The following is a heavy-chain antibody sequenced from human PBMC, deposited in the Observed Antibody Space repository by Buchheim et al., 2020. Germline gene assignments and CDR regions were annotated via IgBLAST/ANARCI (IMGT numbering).Heavy chain of an antibody. V-gene: IGHV3-23*01. CDR2: ISGSGGST. CDR3: AKSDTIFGVVNPYYYYYGMDV. CDR1: GFTFSSYA. J-gene: IGHJ6*02. D-gene: IGHD3-3*01. Sequence: EVQLLESGGGLVQPGGSLRLSCAASGFTFSSYAMSWVRQAPGKGLEWVSAISGSGGSTYYADSVKGRFTISRDNSKNTPYLQMNSLRAEGTAVYYCAKSDTIFGVVNPYYYYYGMDVWGQETT.